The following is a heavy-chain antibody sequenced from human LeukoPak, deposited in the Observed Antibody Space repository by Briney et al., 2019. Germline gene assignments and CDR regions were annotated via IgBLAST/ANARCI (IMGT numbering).Heavy chain of an antibody. CDR2: IYYSGST. J-gene: IGHJ5*02. CDR3: ARSRRATALSFDP. CDR1: GGSISSGGYY. V-gene: IGHV4-31*03. Sequence: PSQTLSLTCTVSGGSISSGGYYWSWIRQHPGKGLEWIGYIYYSGSTYYNPSLKSRVTISVDTSKNQSSLKLSSVTAADTAVYYCARSRRATALSFDPWGQGTLVTVSS. D-gene: IGHD4-17*01.